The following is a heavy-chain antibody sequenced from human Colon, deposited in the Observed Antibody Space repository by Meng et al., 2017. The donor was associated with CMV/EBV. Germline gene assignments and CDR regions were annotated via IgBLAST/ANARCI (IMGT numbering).Heavy chain of an antibody. CDR3: ARDGYSSGYYFDY. D-gene: IGHD3-22*01. V-gene: IGHV4-4*02. Sequence: CVVSGGSITSTHCWNWVRQSPVKGLEWIGEISHSGNTNYNPSLKSRLIMSVDKTKNQFSLRLSSVTAADTAIYYCARDGYSSGYYFDYWGPGTLVTVSS. CDR2: ISHSGNT. CDR1: GGSITSTHC. J-gene: IGHJ4*02.